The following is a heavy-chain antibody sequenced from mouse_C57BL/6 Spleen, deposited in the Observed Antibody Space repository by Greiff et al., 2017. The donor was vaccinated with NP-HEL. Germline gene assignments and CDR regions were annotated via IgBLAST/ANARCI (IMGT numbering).Heavy chain of an antibody. CDR2: IDPSDSYT. CDR3: ARGHYYGSSPWFAY. CDR1: GYTFTSYW. J-gene: IGHJ3*01. D-gene: IGHD1-1*01. Sequence: QVQLQQPGAELVKPGASVKLSCKASGYTFTSYWMQWVKQRPGQGLEWIGEIDPSDSYTNYNQKFKGKATLTVYTSSSTAYMQLSSLTSEDSAVYYCARGHYYGSSPWFAYWGQGTLVTVSA. V-gene: IGHV1-50*01.